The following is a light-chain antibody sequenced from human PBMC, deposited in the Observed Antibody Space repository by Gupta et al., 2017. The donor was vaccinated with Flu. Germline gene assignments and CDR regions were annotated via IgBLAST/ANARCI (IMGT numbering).Light chain of an antibody. CDR1: SSNIGSNT. CDR2: ANN. Sequence: QSLLPPRSPSPEARGPRVTISCSGSSSNIGSNTVNWYQQPPGTAPKVLLYANNQRPSGVPDRFSGSKSGTSASLAISGLQAEDEADYYCAAGDDSLNGYVFGTGTKVTVL. J-gene: IGLJ1*01. CDR3: AAGDDSLNGYV. V-gene: IGLV1-44*01.